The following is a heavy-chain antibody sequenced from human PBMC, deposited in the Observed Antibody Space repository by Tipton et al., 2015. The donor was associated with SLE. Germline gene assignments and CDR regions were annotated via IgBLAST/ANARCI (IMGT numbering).Heavy chain of an antibody. J-gene: IGHJ4*02. V-gene: IGHV4-34*01. CDR3: ARDLLNWGFDY. CDR1: GGSFSGYY. D-gene: IGHD7-27*01. Sequence: TLSLTCAVYGGSFSGYYWSWIRQPPGKGLEWIGSMYYSGSTYYNPSLKSRNTISVDTSKNQFSLNVTSVTAADTAVYYCARDLLNWGFDYWGQGTLVTVSS. CDR2: MYYSGST.